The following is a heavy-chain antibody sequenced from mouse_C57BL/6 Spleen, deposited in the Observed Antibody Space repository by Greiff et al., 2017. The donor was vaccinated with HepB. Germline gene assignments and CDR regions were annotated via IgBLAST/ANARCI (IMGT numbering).Heavy chain of an antibody. V-gene: IGHV5-6*01. D-gene: IGHD1-1*01. CDR2: ISSGGSYT. CDR1: GFTFSSYG. J-gene: IGHJ4*01. CDR3: ARHGGGSSYKGYAMDY. Sequence: EVHLVESGGDLVKPGGSLKLSCAASGFTFSSYGMSWVRQTPDKRLEWVATISSGGSYTYYPDSVKGRFTISRDNAKNTLYLQMSSLKSEDTAMYYCARHGGGSSYKGYAMDYWGQGTSVTVSS.